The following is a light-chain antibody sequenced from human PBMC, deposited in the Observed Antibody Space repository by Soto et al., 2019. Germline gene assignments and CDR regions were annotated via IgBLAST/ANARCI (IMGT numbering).Light chain of an antibody. CDR2: GAS. J-gene: IGKJ1*01. CDR3: QHYYTSYTT. CDR1: RGVTGTT. Sequence: EVVLTQSPGTLSLSPGERATLSCGAGRGVTGTTLAWYQQKPGQAPRLLIFGASTRATGIPDRFSGSGSGTDFTLTISRLEPEDFAVYYCQHYYTSYTTFGQGTKVEIK. V-gene: IGKV3-20*01.